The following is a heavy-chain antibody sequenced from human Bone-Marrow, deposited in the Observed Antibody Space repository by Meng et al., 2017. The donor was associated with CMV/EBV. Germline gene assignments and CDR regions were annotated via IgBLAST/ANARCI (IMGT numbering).Heavy chain of an antibody. Sequence: GGSLRLSCTASGFRFNSYAMHWVRQAPGKGLEWVAVTSYDGSNKYYADSVKGRFTISRDNSKNTLYMQMDSLRAEDTAVYYCAKGQWELTNWFDPWGQGTLVTVSS. V-gene: IGHV3-30-3*01. CDR3: AKGQWELTNWFDP. CDR1: GFRFNSYA. CDR2: TSYDGSNK. D-gene: IGHD1-26*01. J-gene: IGHJ5*02.